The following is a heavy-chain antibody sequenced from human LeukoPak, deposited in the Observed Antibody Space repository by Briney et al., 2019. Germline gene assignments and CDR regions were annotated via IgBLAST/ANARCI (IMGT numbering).Heavy chain of an antibody. J-gene: IGHJ4*02. CDR2: YSGNT. D-gene: IGHD6-6*01. V-gene: IGHV4-59*03. Sequence: PSETLSLTYTVSGGSISSYYWSWIRQPPGKGLEWIGYYSGNTNYNPSLKSRVTISVDTSKNQFSLKLSSVTAADTAVYYCARSSSWHDLYIYYWGQGTLVTVSS. CDR1: GGSISSYY. CDR3: ARSSSWHDLYIYY.